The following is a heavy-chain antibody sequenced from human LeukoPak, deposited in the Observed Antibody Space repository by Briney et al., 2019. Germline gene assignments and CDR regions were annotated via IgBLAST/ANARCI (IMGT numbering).Heavy chain of an antibody. Sequence: GGSLRLSCAASGFTVSSNYMSWVRQTPGKGLEWVSVIYSGGNTYYADSVKGRFTISRDNSKNTLYLQMNSLRAEDTAVYYCARDTVVPAAIPKFDPWGQGTLVNVSS. CDR3: ARDTVVPAAIPKFDP. J-gene: IGHJ5*02. CDR1: GFTVSSNY. V-gene: IGHV3-66*01. CDR2: IYSGGNT. D-gene: IGHD2-2*01.